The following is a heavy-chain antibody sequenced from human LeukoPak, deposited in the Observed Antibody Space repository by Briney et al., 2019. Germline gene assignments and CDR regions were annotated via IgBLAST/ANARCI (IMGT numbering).Heavy chain of an antibody. CDR2: IYSGGST. CDR1: GFTVSSNY. CDR3: AADRYSSGWTRGGDY. D-gene: IGHD6-19*01. V-gene: IGHV3-53*01. Sequence: GGSLRLSCAASGFTVSSNYMSWVRQAPGKGLEWVSVIYSGGSTYYADSVKGRFTISRDNSKNTLYLQMNSLRAEDTAVYYCAADRYSSGWTRGGDYWGQGTLVTVSS. J-gene: IGHJ4*02.